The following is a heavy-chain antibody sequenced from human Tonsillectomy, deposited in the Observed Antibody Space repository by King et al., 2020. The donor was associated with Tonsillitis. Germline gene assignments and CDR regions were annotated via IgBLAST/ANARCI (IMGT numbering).Heavy chain of an antibody. V-gene: IGHV4-34*01. Sequence: VQLQQWGAGLLKPSENLSLTCGVYGGSFSGYYWSWIRQPPGKGLEWIGEINHSGSTNYNPSLKSRVTISLDTSKNQFSLKLYSVTAADTAVYYCARGRRRAAADWGQGTLVTVSS. CDR1: GGSFSGYY. J-gene: IGHJ4*02. CDR2: INHSGST. CDR3: ARGRRRAAAD. D-gene: IGHD6-13*01.